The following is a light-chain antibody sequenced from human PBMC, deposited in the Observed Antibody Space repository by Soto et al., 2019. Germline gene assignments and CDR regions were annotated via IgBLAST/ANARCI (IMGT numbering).Light chain of an antibody. J-gene: IGKJ4*01. CDR1: QGVDKH. Sequence: LTQSPSSLSLSPGDRATISCRANQGVDKHLNWYQQKPGKAPRLLIISASNRHTAVPARFSGSGSGTDFTRPISSREPEDFSVYYCQQRNYWPPATFGGGTKVEIK. CDR2: SAS. CDR3: QQRNYWPPAT. V-gene: IGKV3-11*01.